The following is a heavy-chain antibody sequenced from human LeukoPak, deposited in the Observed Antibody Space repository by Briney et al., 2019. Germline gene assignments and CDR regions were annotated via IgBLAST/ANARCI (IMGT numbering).Heavy chain of an antibody. D-gene: IGHD4-17*01. Sequence: GASVKVSCKASGYTFTNYAFGWVRQAPGQGLEWMGWISAYNGNTNYAQTFQGRATMTTDRSTTTAYMELRSLRSDDTAVYYCARAMSYGDYEDYRGQGTLVTVSS. CDR3: ARAMSYGDYEDY. J-gene: IGHJ4*02. V-gene: IGHV1-18*01. CDR1: GYTFTNYA. CDR2: ISAYNGNT.